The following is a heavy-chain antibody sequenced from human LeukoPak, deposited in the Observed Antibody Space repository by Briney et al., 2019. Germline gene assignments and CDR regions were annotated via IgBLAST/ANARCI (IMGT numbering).Heavy chain of an antibody. CDR3: ARGAWELLNPKFDY. D-gene: IGHD1-26*01. CDR2: IYHSGST. Sequence: PSETLSLTCTVSGYSISSGYYWGWIRQPPGQGLEWIVSIYHSGSTYYNPSLKSRVTISVDTSKNLFSLKLTSVTAADTAVYYCARGAWELLNPKFDYWGQGTLVTASS. CDR1: GYSISSGYY. J-gene: IGHJ4*02. V-gene: IGHV4-38-2*02.